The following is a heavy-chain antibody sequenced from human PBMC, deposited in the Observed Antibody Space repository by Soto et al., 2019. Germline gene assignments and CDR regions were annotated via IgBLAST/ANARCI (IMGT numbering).Heavy chain of an antibody. CDR1: GYTLTELS. Sequence: ASVKVSCKVSGYTLTELSMHWVRQAPGKGLEWMGGFDPEDGETIYAQKFQGRVTMTEDTSTDTAYMELSSLRSEDTAVYYGATDLGFGGVIVPSDYWGHGTLVIVSS. CDR2: FDPEDGET. V-gene: IGHV1-24*01. D-gene: IGHD3-16*02. J-gene: IGHJ4*01. CDR3: ATDLGFGGVIVPSDY.